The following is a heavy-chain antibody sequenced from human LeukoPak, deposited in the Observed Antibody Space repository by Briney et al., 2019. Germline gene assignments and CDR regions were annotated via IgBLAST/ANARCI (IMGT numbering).Heavy chain of an antibody. Sequence: PGGSLRLSCAASGITFSSYAMSWVRQAPGKGLEWASTISDSGGSTYYADSVKGRFTISRHNSKNTLYLQMNSLRAEDTAVYYCARSYGNYYYGMDVWGQGTTVTVSS. CDR3: ARSYGNYYYGMDV. CDR2: ISDSGGST. V-gene: IGHV3-23*01. CDR1: GITFSSYA. J-gene: IGHJ6*02. D-gene: IGHD5-18*01.